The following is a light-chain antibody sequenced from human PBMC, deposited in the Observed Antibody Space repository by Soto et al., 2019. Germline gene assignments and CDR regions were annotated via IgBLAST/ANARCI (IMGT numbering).Light chain of an antibody. J-gene: IGKJ4*01. CDR1: QSINNY. Sequence: EIVLTQSPVTLSLSPGERATLSCRASQSINNYLAWYQQKPGQPPRLLIYDASNRATAIPVSFSGSGSGTDFTLTIGSLEPEDSAVYYCQYRGIWTPGSTFGGGTKVEIK. CDR2: DAS. CDR3: QYRGIWTPGST. V-gene: IGKV3-11*01.